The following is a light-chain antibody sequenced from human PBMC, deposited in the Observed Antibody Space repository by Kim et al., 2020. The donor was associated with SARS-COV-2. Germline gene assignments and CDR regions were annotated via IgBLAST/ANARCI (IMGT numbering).Light chain of an antibody. CDR2: RAS. J-gene: IGKJ1*01. CDR3: QQYNTYPT. V-gene: IGKV1-5*03. Sequence: SASVGERVTISCRASQSVSSYLAWYQQKPGKAPKLLMHRASILETWVPSRFSGSGSGTEFTLTISSLQPDDFATYYCQQYNTYPTFGQGTKVDIK. CDR1: QSVSSY.